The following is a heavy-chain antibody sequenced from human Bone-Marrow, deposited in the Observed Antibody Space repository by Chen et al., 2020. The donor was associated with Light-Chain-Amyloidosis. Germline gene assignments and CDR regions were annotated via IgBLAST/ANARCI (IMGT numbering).Heavy chain of an antibody. Sequence: EVQLVESGGGLVQPGRSLRLSCAASGFTFDDYAMHWVRLVPGKGLEWVSGINWDSGFIDYADSVKGRFTISRHNAKNSLYLQMNSLRTEDTALYYCVKDVENSSPSYFDYWGQGTLVTVSS. V-gene: IGHV3-9*01. J-gene: IGHJ4*02. CDR3: VKDVENSSPSYFDY. CDR2: INWDSGFI. CDR1: GFTFDDYA. D-gene: IGHD6-6*01.